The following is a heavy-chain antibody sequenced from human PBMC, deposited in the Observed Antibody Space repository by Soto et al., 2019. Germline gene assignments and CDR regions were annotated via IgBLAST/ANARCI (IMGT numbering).Heavy chain of an antibody. CDR3: ARDRITIFGVVIPLSPDAFDI. Sequence: ASVKVSCKASGYTFTGYYMHWVRQAPGQGLEWMGWINPNSGGTNYAQKFQGRVTMTRDTSTSTVYMELSSLRSEDTAVYYCARDRITIFGVVIPLSPDAFDIWGQGTMVTVSS. D-gene: IGHD3-3*01. V-gene: IGHV1-2*02. CDR1: GYTFTGYY. CDR2: INPNSGGT. J-gene: IGHJ3*02.